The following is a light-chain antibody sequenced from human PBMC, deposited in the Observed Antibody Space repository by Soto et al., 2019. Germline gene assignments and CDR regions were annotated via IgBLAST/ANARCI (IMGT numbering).Light chain of an antibody. V-gene: IGKV3-15*01. Sequence: EIVMTQSPATLSVSPGERATLSCRASQSVSSNLAWYQQKPGQAPRLLIYGASTRATGFPARFSGSGSGTEFTLTISSLQPDDFATYYCQHYNSYSEAFGQGTKVDIK. CDR2: GAS. CDR3: QHYNSYSEA. CDR1: QSVSSN. J-gene: IGKJ1*01.